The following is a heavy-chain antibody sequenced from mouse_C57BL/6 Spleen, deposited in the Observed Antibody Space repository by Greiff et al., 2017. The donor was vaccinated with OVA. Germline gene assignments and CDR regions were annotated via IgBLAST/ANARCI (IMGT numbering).Heavy chain of an antibody. Sequence: VQLQQSGAELVRPGASVKLSCTASGFNIKDDYMPWVKQSPEQGLEWIGWIDPENGDTEYASNFQGKATIKADTSSNTAYLKLSSQKSEDNAGYYCTLYDYDGEAWFADWGQGTMVTVSA. V-gene: IGHV14-4*01. CDR1: GFNIKDDY. CDR2: IDPENGDT. J-gene: IGHJ3*01. D-gene: IGHD2-4*01. CDR3: TLYDYDGEAWFAD.